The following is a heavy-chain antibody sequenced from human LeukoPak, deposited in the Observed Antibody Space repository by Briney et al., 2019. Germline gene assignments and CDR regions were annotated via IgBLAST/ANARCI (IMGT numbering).Heavy chain of an antibody. CDR3: ARVMVHYDILTGQDY. CDR1: GYDFTDYY. D-gene: IGHD3-9*01. CDR2: INPHSGGT. V-gene: IGHV1-2*02. Sequence: ASVKVSCKASGYDFTDYYIHWIRQAPGQGLEWMGWINPHSGGTHYAQKFQGRVTMTRDTSITTAYMELSSLRSDDTAVYYCARVMVHYDILTGQDYWGQGTLVTVSS. J-gene: IGHJ4*02.